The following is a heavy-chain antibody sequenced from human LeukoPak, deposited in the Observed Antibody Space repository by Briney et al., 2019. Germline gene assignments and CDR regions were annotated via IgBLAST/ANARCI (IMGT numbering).Heavy chain of an antibody. CDR2: ISGSGGST. CDR3: AKDFRYSGSYSAYDAFDI. J-gene: IGHJ3*02. Sequence: PGGSLRLSCAASGFTFSSYAMSWVRQAPGKGLEWVSAISGSGGSTYYADSVKGRFTISRDNSKNTLYLQMTSLRAEDTAIYYCAKDFRYSGSYSAYDAFDIWGQGTMVTVSS. CDR1: GFTFSSYA. V-gene: IGHV3-23*01. D-gene: IGHD1-26*01.